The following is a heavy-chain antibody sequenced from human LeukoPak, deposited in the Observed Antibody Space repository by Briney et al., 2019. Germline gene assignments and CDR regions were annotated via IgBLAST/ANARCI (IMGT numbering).Heavy chain of an antibody. CDR1: DGSIRRYY. J-gene: IGHJ3*01. CDR2: TSYSGST. V-gene: IGHV4-59*01. CDR3: ARRPPGDWLNAFDV. Sequence: PSETLSLTCSVSDGSIRRYYWSWIRQSPGKGLEWIGFTSYSGSTKYNPSLKSRVTISLEAPMDQVSLNVSSVTAADTAVYYCARRPPGDWLNAFDVWGQGIMVTVSS. D-gene: IGHD3-9*01.